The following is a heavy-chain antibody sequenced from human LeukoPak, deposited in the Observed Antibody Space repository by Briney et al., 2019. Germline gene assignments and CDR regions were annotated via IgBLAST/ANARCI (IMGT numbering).Heavy chain of an antibody. D-gene: IGHD6-19*01. CDR1: AFTFSSYW. J-gene: IGHJ4*02. Sequence: GGSLRLTCTASAFTFSSYWMHWVRHAPGKGLVWVSHINSGGSSTSYADSVKGRFTISRDNAKNTLYLQMNSLRAEDTAVYYCARDRYSSAWYEEWGQGTLVTVSS. CDR3: ARDRYSSAWYEE. V-gene: IGHV3-74*01. CDR2: INSGGSST.